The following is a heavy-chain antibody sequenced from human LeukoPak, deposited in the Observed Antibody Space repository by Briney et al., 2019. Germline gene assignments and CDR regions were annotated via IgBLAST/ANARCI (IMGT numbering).Heavy chain of an antibody. V-gene: IGHV1-2*02. Sequence: GASVKVSCKASGYTFTGYYMHWVRQAPGQGLEWMGWINPNSGGTNYAQKFQGRVTMTRDTSISTAYMELSRLRSDDTAVYYCARSRIVLMVYAPPDYWGQGTLVTVSS. D-gene: IGHD2-8*01. CDR3: ARSRIVLMVYAPPDY. CDR2: INPNSGGT. J-gene: IGHJ4*02. CDR1: GYTFTGYY.